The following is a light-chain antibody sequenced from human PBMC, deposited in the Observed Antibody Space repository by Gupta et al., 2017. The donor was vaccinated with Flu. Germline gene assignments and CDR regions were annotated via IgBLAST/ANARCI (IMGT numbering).Light chain of an antibody. CDR2: QDS. CDR3: QAWDSSTVV. V-gene: IGLV3-1*01. CDR1: KLGDKY. Sequence: SYALTQPPSVSVSPGQTASITCSGDKLGDKYACWYQQKPGQSPVLVIYQDSKRPSGIPGRFSGSNSGNTATLTISGTQAVDEAYYYCQAWDSSTVVFGGGTKLTVL. J-gene: IGLJ2*01.